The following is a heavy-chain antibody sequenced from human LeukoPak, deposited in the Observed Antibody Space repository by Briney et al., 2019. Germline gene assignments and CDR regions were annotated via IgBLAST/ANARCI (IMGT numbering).Heavy chain of an antibody. D-gene: IGHD6-6*01. CDR1: GFTFSSYS. J-gene: IGHJ4*02. CDR3: AKGAYFGSSMGSYFDY. CDR2: ISSSSSTI. Sequence: GGSLRVFCAASGFTFSSYSMNWIRQAPGKGLEWVSYISSSSSTIYYADSVKGRFTISRDNSKNTLYLQMNSLRAEDTAVYYCAKGAYFGSSMGSYFDYWGQGTLVTVSS. V-gene: IGHV3-48*01.